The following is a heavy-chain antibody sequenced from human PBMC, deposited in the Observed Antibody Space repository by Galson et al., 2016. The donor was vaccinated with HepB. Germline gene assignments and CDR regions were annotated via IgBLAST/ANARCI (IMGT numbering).Heavy chain of an antibody. CDR3: MRHYSSGPRAVDS. CDR1: GDSIRSTNYY. V-gene: IGHV4-39*01. D-gene: IGHD3-22*01. CDR2: IYYSGNT. Sequence: SETLSLTCTVSGDSIRSTNYYWGWVRQPPGKGLEWIGSIYYSGNTYYHTSLLSRVSVSIDTPKNQFSLKVTAVTAADAAVYYCMRHYSSGPRAVDSWGQGTLVTVSS. J-gene: IGHJ4*02.